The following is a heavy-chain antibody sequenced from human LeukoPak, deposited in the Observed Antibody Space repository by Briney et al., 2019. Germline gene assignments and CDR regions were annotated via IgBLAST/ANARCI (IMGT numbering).Heavy chain of an antibody. CDR1: GFSFSGSA. CDR3: TRQGEPTALIDH. CDR2: IRSKRNNYAT. J-gene: IGHJ4*02. V-gene: IGHV3-73*01. Sequence: GGSLKLSCAASGFSFSGSALHWVPQASGKGLEWVGRIRSKRNNYATEYGASVKGRFTISRDESKNTAYLQMNSLKSEDTAVYYCTRQGEPTALIDHWGQGTLVSVSS. D-gene: IGHD5-18*01.